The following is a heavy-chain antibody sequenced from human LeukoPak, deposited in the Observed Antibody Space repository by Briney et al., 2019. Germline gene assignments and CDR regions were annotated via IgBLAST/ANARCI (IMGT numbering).Heavy chain of an antibody. Sequence: PGGSLRLSCAASGFTFSSYSMNWVRQAPGKGLEWVASINRDGSTIHYVDSVKGRFIVSRGNVKKSLSLQMNNLRAEDTALYYCATLLGDATIYDNWGQGTLVTVSS. CDR1: GFTFSSYS. V-gene: IGHV3-7*01. J-gene: IGHJ4*02. CDR2: INRDGSTI. D-gene: IGHD3-16*01. CDR3: ATLLGDATIYDN.